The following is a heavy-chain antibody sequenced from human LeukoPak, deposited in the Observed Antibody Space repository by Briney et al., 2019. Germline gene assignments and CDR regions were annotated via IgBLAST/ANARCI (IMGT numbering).Heavy chain of an antibody. CDR1: GGTFSSYA. D-gene: IGHD3-10*01. CDR3: ATLSPSYGSGSLADAFDI. Sequence: VKVSCKASGGTFSSYAISWVRQAPGQGLEWMGRIIPIFGTANYAQKFQGRVTITTDESTSTAYMELSSLRSEDTAVYYCATLSPSYGSGSLADAFDIWGQGTMVTVSS. J-gene: IGHJ3*02. V-gene: IGHV1-69*05. CDR2: IIPIFGTA.